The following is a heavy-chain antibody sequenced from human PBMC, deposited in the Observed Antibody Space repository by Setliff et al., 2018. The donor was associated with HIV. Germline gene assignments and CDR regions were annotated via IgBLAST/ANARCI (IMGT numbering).Heavy chain of an antibody. Sequence: LRLSCAASGFSVSSSYMGWVRRAPGKGLAYVSVIYRDGTTFYADSVKGRFTLSRDNSKNTLYLQMNSLRADDTAVYYCARDAEFCSGGGCYSAYFHHWGQGTLVTVSS. CDR2: IYRDGTT. V-gene: IGHV3-66*01. J-gene: IGHJ1*01. D-gene: IGHD2-15*01. CDR1: GFSVSSSY. CDR3: ARDAEFCSGGGCYSAYFHH.